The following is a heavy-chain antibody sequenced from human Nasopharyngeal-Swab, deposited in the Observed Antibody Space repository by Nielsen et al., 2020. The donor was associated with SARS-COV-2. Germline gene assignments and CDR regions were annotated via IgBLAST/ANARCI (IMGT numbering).Heavy chain of an antibody. Sequence: LKISCGASGLSLSNYWMSWVRQAPGKGLEWVANIKEDGSEKYYVDSVKGRFTISRDNAKNSLYLQMNSLRVEDTAIYYCARGQGPDEYWGQGTLVTVSS. CDR2: IKEDGSEK. V-gene: IGHV3-7*03. CDR1: GLSLSNYW. CDR3: ARGQGPDEY. J-gene: IGHJ4*02.